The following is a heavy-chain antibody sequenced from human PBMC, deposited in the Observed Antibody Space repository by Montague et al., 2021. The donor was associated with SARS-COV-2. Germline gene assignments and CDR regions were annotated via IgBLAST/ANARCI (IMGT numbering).Heavy chain of an antibody. D-gene: IGHD3-16*01. Sequence: SETLSLTCTVSSGSISNYYWSWIRQPPGRGLEWIGIISYTESNXXXPSXESRVSISIDTSKSQFSLRVRSVTAADTAVYYCARSVQFAYGLDVWGQGTTVTISS. V-gene: IGHV4-59*08. CDR3: ARSVQFAYGLDV. CDR2: ISYTESN. J-gene: IGHJ6*02. CDR1: SGSISNYY.